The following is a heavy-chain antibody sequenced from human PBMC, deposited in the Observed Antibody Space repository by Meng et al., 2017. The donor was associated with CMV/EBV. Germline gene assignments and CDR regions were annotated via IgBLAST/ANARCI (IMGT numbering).Heavy chain of an antibody. CDR2: INHSGST. D-gene: IGHD6-13*01. Sequence: QVQLPQWGAGLLKPSEALSLTRAVYGGSFSGYYWSWIRQPPGKGLEWIGEINHSGSTNYNPSLKSRVTISVDTSKNQFSLKLSSVTAADTAVYYCARGGIAAAGPFDYWGQGTLVTVSS. CDR3: ARGGIAAAGPFDY. CDR1: GGSFSGYY. V-gene: IGHV4-34*01. J-gene: IGHJ4*02.